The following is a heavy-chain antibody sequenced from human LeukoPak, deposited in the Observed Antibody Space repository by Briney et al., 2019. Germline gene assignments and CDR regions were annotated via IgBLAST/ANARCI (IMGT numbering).Heavy chain of an antibody. CDR1: GGSIRSSYYY. V-gene: IGHV4-39*07. CDR2: IYDSGST. J-gene: IGHJ3*02. D-gene: IGHD3-22*01. CDR3: ASSGSPYDAFDI. Sequence: SETLSLTCTVSGGSIRSSYYYWGWIRQPPGKGLEWIGSIYDSGSTNYNPSLKSRVTISVDKSKNQFSLKLSSVTAADTAVYYCASSGSPYDAFDIWGQGTMVTVSS.